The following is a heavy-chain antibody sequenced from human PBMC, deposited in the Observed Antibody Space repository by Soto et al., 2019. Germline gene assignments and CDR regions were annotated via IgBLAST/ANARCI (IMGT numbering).Heavy chain of an antibody. CDR2: IYYDGSNK. Sequence: QVQLVESGGGVVQPGRSLRLSCAASGFTFSSYGMHWVRQAPGKGLEWVAVIYYDGSNKYYADSVKGRLTISRDNSKNALYLQMNSLRAEDTAVLYCARSHYSSSWYPFDYWGQGTLVTVSS. CDR3: ARSHYSSSWYPFDY. CDR1: GFTFSSYG. J-gene: IGHJ4*02. V-gene: IGHV3-33*01. D-gene: IGHD6-13*01.